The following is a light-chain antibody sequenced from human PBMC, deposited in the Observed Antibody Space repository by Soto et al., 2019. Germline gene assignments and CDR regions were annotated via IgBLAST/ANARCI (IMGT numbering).Light chain of an antibody. CDR2: GAS. V-gene: IGKV3-20*01. Sequence: EIVMTQSPATLSVSPGERATLSCRASQSVSSSYLAWYQQKPGQAPRLLIYGASSRATGIPDRFSGSWSGTDFTLTISRLEPEDFAVYYCQRYGISPPTFGGGTKVDIK. CDR3: QRYGISPPT. J-gene: IGKJ4*01. CDR1: QSVSSSY.